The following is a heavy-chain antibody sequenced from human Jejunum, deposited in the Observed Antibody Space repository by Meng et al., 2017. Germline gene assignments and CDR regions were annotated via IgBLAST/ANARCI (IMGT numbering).Heavy chain of an antibody. D-gene: IGHD6-19*01. J-gene: IGHJ2*01. Sequence: SETLSLTCTVSGGSISSYYWSWIRQPPGKGLEWIGYINHSGSTNYNPSLKSRVTISVDTSKNQFSLKLSSVTAADTAVYYGARGYSSGWYRVGYCDLWGRGTLVTVSS. CDR2: INHSGST. CDR1: GGSISSYY. V-gene: IGHV4-59*01. CDR3: ARGYSSGWYRVGYCDL.